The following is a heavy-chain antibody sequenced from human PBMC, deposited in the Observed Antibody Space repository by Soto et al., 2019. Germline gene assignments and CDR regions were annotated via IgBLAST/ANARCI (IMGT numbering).Heavy chain of an antibody. CDR3: ARDYRYYYDSSGYVYFQH. V-gene: IGHV1-18*01. Sequence: QVQLVQSGAEVKKPGASVKVSCKASGYTFTSYGISWVRQAPGQGLEWMGWISAYNGNTNYAQKLQGRVTMTTDTSTSTAYMELRSLRSDDTAVYYCARDYRYYYDSSGYVYFQHWGQGTLVTVSS. CDR2: ISAYNGNT. J-gene: IGHJ1*01. D-gene: IGHD3-22*01. CDR1: GYTFTSYG.